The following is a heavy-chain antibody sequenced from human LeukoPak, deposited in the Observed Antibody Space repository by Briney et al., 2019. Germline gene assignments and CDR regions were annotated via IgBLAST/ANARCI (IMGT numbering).Heavy chain of an antibody. D-gene: IGHD6-19*01. CDR1: GFTFSSYA. Sequence: PGRSLRLSCAASGFTFSSYAMHWVRQAPGKGLEWVSVIYSGGSTYYADSVKGRFTISRDNSKNTLYLQMNSLRAEDTAVYYCARDISSGWNGWFDPWGQGTLVTVSS. J-gene: IGHJ5*02. CDR2: IYSGGST. CDR3: ARDISSGWNGWFDP. V-gene: IGHV3-66*01.